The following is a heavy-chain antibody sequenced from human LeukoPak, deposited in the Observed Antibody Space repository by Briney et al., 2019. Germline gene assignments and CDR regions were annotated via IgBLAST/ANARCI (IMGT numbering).Heavy chain of an antibody. V-gene: IGHV1-8*02. Sequence: GASVKVSCKASGYTFTGYYMHWVRQAPGQGLEWMGWVNPNSGNTGYAQKFQGRVTMTRNTSISTAYMELSSLRSEDTAVYYCARGGLVSSGSYSWYWGQGTLVTVSS. CDR1: GYTFTGYY. CDR3: ARGGLVSSGSYSWY. D-gene: IGHD3-10*01. CDR2: VNPNSGNT. J-gene: IGHJ4*02.